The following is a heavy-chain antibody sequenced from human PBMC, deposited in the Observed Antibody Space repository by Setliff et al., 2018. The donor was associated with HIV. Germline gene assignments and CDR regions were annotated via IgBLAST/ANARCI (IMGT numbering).Heavy chain of an antibody. CDR1: GFTFSDYY. D-gene: IGHD3-16*01. CDR3: GRVGGAAEPYYYFMDV. V-gene: IGHV3-49*01. CDR2: IRGTHNGATT. Sequence: QTGGSLRLSCAASGFTFSDYYMSWIRQAPGKGLEWVGFIRGTHNGATTDYAASVKGRFTVSRDSSKSSVYLQMDSLKTEDTAVYYCGRVGGAAEPYYYFMDVWGKGTTVTVSS. J-gene: IGHJ6*03.